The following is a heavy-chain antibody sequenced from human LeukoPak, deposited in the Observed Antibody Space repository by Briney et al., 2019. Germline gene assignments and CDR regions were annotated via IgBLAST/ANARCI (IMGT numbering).Heavy chain of an antibody. CDR2: ISADGIDK. J-gene: IGHJ4*02. CDR3: AKDKGREGDY. CDR1: RFPFSNNG. V-gene: IGHV3-30*18. Sequence: GRSLRLSCAASRFPFSNNGMDWVRQAPGKGLEWVAVISADGIDKYYADSVKGRFTISRDNSKNTLYLQMSSLRPEDTAVYYCAKDKGREGDYWGQGNLVTVSS.